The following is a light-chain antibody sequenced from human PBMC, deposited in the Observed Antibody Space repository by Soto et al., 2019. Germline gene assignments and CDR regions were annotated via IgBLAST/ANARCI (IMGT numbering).Light chain of an antibody. V-gene: IGKV3-20*01. CDR2: GAS. Sequence: EIVLTQSPGTLSLSPGERATLSCRASQSVSSNYLAWYQQKPGQAPRLLIFGASSRATGIPDRFSGSGSVTDFTLTISRLEPEDFAVYYCQQYGRSPWTFGQGTKVDIK. CDR3: QQYGRSPWT. CDR1: QSVSSNY. J-gene: IGKJ1*01.